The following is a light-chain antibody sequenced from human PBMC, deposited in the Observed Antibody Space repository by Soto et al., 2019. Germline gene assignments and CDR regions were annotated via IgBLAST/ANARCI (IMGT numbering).Light chain of an antibody. V-gene: IGKV2-30*01. CDR1: QSLVYSDGTAY. J-gene: IGKJ1*01. CDR3: MQGTHWPPT. CDR2: RTS. Sequence: DVVMTQSPLSLPVTLGQPASISCRSSQSLVYSDGTAYLSWFQQRPGQSPTRLIFRTSHRDSGVPYRFSGSGSGPDFTLRISRVEAEDIGVYYCMQGTHWPPTFGQGTKVDIK.